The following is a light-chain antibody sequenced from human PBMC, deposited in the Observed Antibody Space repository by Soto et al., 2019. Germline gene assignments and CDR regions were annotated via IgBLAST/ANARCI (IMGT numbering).Light chain of an antibody. CDR3: KQHNSYPWT. J-gene: IGKJ1*01. Sequence: DIQMTQSPSTLSASVGDRVTITCRASQSISTWLAWYQQKPGKAPKVLIYDASTLESGVPSRFSGSGSGTEFSLTISSLQPDDFATYYCKQHNSYPWTFGQGTKVDIK. CDR2: DAS. V-gene: IGKV1-5*01. CDR1: QSISTW.